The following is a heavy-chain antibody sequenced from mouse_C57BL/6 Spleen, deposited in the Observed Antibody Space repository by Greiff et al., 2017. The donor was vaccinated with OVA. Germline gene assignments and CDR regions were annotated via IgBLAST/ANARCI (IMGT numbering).Heavy chain of an antibody. CDR2: IHPNSGST. J-gene: IGHJ4*01. Sequence: VQLQQPGAELVKPGASVKLSCKASGYSFTSYWMHWVKQRPGQGLEWIGMIHPNSGSTNYNEKFKSKATLTVDKSSSTAYMQLSSLTSEDSAVYYCARQTLYAMDYWGQGTSVTVSS. CDR1: GYSFTSYW. CDR3: ARQTLYAMDY. V-gene: IGHV1-64*01.